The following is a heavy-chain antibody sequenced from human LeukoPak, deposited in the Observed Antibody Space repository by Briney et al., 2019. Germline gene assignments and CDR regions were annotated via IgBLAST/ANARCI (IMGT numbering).Heavy chain of an antibody. J-gene: IGHJ4*02. CDR2: INHSGST. CDR3: ASYGGNSVFDY. Sequence: SETLSLTCAVYGGSFSGYYWSWIRQPPGKGLEWIGEINHSGSTNYNPSLKSRVTISVDTSKNQFSLKLSSVTAADTAVYYCASYGGNSVFDYWGQGTLVTVSS. D-gene: IGHD4-23*01. CDR1: GGSFSGYY. V-gene: IGHV4-34*01.